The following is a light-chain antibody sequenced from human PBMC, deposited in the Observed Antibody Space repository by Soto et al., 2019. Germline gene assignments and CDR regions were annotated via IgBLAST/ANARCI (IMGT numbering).Light chain of an antibody. V-gene: IGKV1-9*01. CDR2: GAS. J-gene: IGKJ3*01. Sequence: IQLTQSPSSLSASMGDRVTITCRASQGIINYLAWYQQKPGKAPKLLIYGASTLQGGVPSRFSGSGSGTDFTLNVSSLQTEDLATYYCQELFMYPPTFGPGTKVDIK. CDR1: QGIINY. CDR3: QELFMYPPT.